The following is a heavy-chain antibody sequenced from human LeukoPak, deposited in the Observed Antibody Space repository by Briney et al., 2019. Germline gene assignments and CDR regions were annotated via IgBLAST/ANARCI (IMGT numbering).Heavy chain of an antibody. D-gene: IGHD2-15*01. Sequence: ASVKVSCTASVYTFTSYDINWVRQAPGQGLEWMGWMNPNSGNTGYAQKFQGRVTITRNTSISTAYMELSSLRSEDTAVYYCARVVVAATVWYFDLWGRGTLVTVSS. CDR1: VYTFTSYD. CDR3: ARVVVAATVWYFDL. V-gene: IGHV1-8*03. J-gene: IGHJ2*01. CDR2: MNPNSGNT.